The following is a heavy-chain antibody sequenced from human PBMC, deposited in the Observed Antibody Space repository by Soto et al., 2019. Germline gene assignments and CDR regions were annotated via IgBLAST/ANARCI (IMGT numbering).Heavy chain of an antibody. V-gene: IGHV3-21*01. CDR2: ISSSSSYI. Sequence: NPGGSRRRSWAASGFTFSSYSMNWVRQAPGKGLEWVSSISSSSSYIYYADSVKGRFTISRDNAKNSLYLQMNSLRAEDTAVYYCARHYGITGTHFDYWGQGTLVTVSS. CDR1: GFTFSSYS. D-gene: IGHD1-7*01. J-gene: IGHJ4*02. CDR3: ARHYGITGTHFDY.